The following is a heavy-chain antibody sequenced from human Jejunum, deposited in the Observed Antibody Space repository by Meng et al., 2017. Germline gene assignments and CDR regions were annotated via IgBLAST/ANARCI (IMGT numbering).Heavy chain of an antibody. CDR2: IYQNGGA. J-gene: IGHJ5*02. Sequence: SETLSLTCTVSGFSISSGYYWAWIRQPPGKRLEWIGSIYQNGGAHYNPSFKSRVTISVDTSKNQFSLKMTSVTAADTAVYYCAKNSYGSGNNARWFDPWGQGTLVTAPQ. CDR1: GFSISSGYY. CDR3: AKNSYGSGNNARWFDP. V-gene: IGHV4-38-2*02. D-gene: IGHD3-10*01.